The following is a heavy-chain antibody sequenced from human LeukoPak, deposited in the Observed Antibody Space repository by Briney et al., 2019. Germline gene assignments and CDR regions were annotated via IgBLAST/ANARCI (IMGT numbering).Heavy chain of an antibody. V-gene: IGHV3-30*03. CDR1: GFTFSSYW. CDR3: ARDRDSSWYNYYYYYMDV. J-gene: IGHJ6*03. Sequence: GGSLRLSCAVSGFTFSSYWMSWVRQAPGKGLEWVAVISYDGSNKYYADSVKGRFTISRDNSKNTLYLQMNSLRAEDTAVYYCARDRDSSWYNYYYYYMDVWGKGTTVTVSS. D-gene: IGHD6-13*01. CDR2: ISYDGSNK.